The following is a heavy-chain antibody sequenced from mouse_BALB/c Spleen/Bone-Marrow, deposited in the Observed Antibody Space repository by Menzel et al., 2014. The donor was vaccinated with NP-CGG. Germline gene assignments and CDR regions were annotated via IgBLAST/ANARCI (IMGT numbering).Heavy chain of an antibody. CDR3: DRNGNCCFDY. CDR1: GFSLTSYG. V-gene: IGHV2-2*02. CDR2: IWNAGST. D-gene: IGHD2-1*01. J-gene: IGHJ2*01. Sequence: VQLVESGPGLVQPSQSLSITCTVSGFSLTSYGVHWVRQSPGKGLEWLGVIWNAGSTDYNAAFISRLSISKDNSKSQDFFKMNSLQANDSAIYYCDRNGNCCFDYWGQGTTLTVSS.